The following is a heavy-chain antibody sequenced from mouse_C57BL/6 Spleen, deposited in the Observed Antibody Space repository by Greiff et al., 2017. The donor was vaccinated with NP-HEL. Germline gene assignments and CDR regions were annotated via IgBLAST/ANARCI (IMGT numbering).Heavy chain of an antibody. CDR1: GFTFSSYA. CDR3: TRGLSLYAMDY. CDR2: ISSGGDYT. Sequence: EVMLVESGEGLVKPGGSLKLSCAASGFTFSSYAMSWVRQTPEKRLEWVAYISSGGDYTYYADTVKGRFTLSRDNARNTLYLQMSSLKSEDTAMYYCTRGLSLYAMDYWGQGTSVTVSS. D-gene: IGHD3-1*01. J-gene: IGHJ4*01. V-gene: IGHV5-9-1*02.